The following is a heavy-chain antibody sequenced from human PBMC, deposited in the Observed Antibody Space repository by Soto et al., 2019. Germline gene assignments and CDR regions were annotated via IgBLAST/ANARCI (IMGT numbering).Heavy chain of an antibody. V-gene: IGHV3-21*01. J-gene: IGHJ2*01. CDR3: ARDLVGGYCSSTSCYLADWYFDL. D-gene: IGHD2-2*01. CDR2: ISSSSSYI. CDR1: GLTFSSYS. Sequence: GGSLRLSCAASGLTFSSYSMNWVRQAAGKGLEWVSSISSSSSYIYYADSVKGRFTISRDNAQNSLYLQMNSLRAEDTAVYYCARDLVGGYCSSTSCYLADWYFDLWGRGTLVTVSS.